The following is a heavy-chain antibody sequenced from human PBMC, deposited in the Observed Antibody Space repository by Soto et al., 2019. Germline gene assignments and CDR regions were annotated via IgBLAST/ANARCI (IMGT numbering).Heavy chain of an antibody. Sequence: QVQLQESGPGLVKPSETLSLTRTVSGGSISSYYWSWIRQPPGKGLEWIGYIYYSGSTNYNPSLKSRVTISVDTSKNQFSLKLSSVTAADTAVYYCASGIAAAGTNNWFDPWGQGTLVTVSS. CDR2: IYYSGST. CDR1: GGSISSYY. D-gene: IGHD6-13*01. V-gene: IGHV4-59*08. CDR3: ASGIAAAGTNNWFDP. J-gene: IGHJ5*02.